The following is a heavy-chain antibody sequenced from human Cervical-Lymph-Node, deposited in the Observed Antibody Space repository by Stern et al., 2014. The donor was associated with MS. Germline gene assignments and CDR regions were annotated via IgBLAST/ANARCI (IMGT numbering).Heavy chain of an antibody. Sequence: QLQLQESGPGLVKPSETLSLTCTVSGGSITNRDYWGWIRQSPGKGLEWIGSVYYSGITYYRPSLKSGATISIDTYRNQFILNLISVTATDTAVYFCARGVTAVTNYVPNWCFDLWGRGTLVTVSS. D-gene: IGHD4-11*01. CDR3: ARGVTAVTNYVPNWCFDL. J-gene: IGHJ2*01. V-gene: IGHV4-39*02. CDR2: VYYSGIT. CDR1: GGSITNRDY.